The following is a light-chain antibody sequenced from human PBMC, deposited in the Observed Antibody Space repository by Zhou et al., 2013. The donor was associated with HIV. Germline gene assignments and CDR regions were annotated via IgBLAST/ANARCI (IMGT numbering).Light chain of an antibody. J-gene: IGKJ4*01. CDR1: QSVSSSY. CDR2: GAS. V-gene: IGKV3D-20*02. CDR3: QQRSNWPRA. Sequence: EIVLTQSPGTLSLSPGERATLSCRASQSVSSSYLAWYQQKPGQAPRLLIYGASSRATGIPARFSGSGSGTDFTLTISSLEPGDFAVYYCQQRSNWPRAFGGGTKVEIK.